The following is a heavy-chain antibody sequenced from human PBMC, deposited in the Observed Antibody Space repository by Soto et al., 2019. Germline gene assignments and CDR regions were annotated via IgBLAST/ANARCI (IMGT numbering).Heavy chain of an antibody. CDR1: SGSISSSNW. Sequence: SETLSLTCAVSSGSISSSNWWSWVRQPPGKGLEWIGEIYHSGSTNYNPSLKSRVTISVDKSKNQFSLKLSSVTAADTAVYYCARRPSRYCSSTSCYAGEGADYYFDYWGQGTLVTVSS. J-gene: IGHJ4*02. D-gene: IGHD2-2*01. CDR2: IYHSGST. CDR3: ARRPSRYCSSTSCYAGEGADYYFDY. V-gene: IGHV4-4*02.